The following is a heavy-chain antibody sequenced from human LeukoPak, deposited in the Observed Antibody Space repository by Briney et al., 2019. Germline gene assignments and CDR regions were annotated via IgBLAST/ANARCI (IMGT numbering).Heavy chain of an antibody. CDR1: GFTFSSYG. V-gene: IGHV3-30*18. CDR3: AKDRDSSGWYEDYYYYGMDV. J-gene: IGHJ6*04. Sequence: GRSLRLSCAASGFTFSSYGMHWVRQAPGKGLEWVAVISYDGSNKYYADSVKGRFTISRDNSKNTLYLQMNSLRAEDTAVYYCAKDRDSSGWYEDYYYYGMDVWGKGTTVTASS. D-gene: IGHD6-19*01. CDR2: ISYDGSNK.